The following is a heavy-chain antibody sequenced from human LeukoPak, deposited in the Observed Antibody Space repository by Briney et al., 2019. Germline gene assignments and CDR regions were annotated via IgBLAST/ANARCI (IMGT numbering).Heavy chain of an antibody. Sequence: ASVRVSCKASGYTFTSYGISWVRQAPGQGLEWMGWISPYDGNTNYAQKLQGRVTMTTDTSTSTAYMELRSLRSDDTAVYYCARATYYYDSSGYYGWFDPWGQGTLVTVSS. CDR2: ISPYDGNT. D-gene: IGHD3-22*01. CDR3: ARATYYYDSSGYYGWFDP. CDR1: GYTFTSYG. J-gene: IGHJ5*02. V-gene: IGHV1-18*01.